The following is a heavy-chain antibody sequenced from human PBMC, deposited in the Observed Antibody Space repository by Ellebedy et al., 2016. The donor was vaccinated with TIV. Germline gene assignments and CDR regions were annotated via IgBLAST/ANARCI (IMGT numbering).Heavy chain of an antibody. D-gene: IGHD3-22*01. CDR3: ARGDYYDSRNLDY. J-gene: IGHJ4*02. V-gene: IGHV3-7*01. CDR1: GITLSTYY. CDR2: IKEDGGET. Sequence: GESLKISCTASGITLSTYYITWVRQVPGKGLEWVANIKEDGGETHYVDSVKGRFTISRDNSKNTLYLQMNSLRAEDTAVYYCARGDYYDSRNLDYWGQGTLVTVSS.